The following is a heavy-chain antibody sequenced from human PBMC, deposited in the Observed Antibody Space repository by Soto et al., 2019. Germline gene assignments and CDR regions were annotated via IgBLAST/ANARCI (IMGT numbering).Heavy chain of an antibody. Sequence: SETLSLTCAVSGGSISSGGYSWSWIRQPPGKGLEWIGYIYYSGSTNYNPSLKSRVTISVDTSKNQFSLKLSSVTAADTAVYYCARVGGTHYYYYYGMDVWGQGTTVTVSS. CDR1: GGSISSGGYS. V-gene: IGHV4-61*08. CDR2: IYYSGST. CDR3: ARVGGTHYYYYYGMDV. J-gene: IGHJ6*02. D-gene: IGHD3-16*01.